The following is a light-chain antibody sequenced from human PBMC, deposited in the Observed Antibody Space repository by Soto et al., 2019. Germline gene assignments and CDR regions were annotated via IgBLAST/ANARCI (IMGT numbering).Light chain of an antibody. J-gene: IGKJ1*01. CDR2: GAS. CDR3: QQYNNWPPRT. CDR1: QSVSSSY. Sequence: EIVLTQSPGTLSLSPGERATLSCRASQSVSSSYLAWYQQKPGQAPRLLIYGASSRATGIPDRFSGGGSGTDFTLTISSLQSEDFAVYYCQQYNNWPPRTFGQGTKVDIK. V-gene: IGKV3-20*01.